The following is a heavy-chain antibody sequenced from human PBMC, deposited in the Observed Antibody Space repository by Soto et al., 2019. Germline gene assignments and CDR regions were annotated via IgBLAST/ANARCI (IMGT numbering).Heavy chain of an antibody. CDR1: GGFVSSGNYY. V-gene: IGHV4-34*01. CDR2: MSHSGGT. Sequence: QVQLQQWGAGLLKHSETLSLTCAVYGGFVSSGNYYWSWIRQPPGKGLEWIGEMSHSGGTHFNPSLKSRVTIAVDTSKNQFSLKMTSVTVADTALYYCARVERGTTTTVVDAFDIWGPGTMVTVSS. D-gene: IGHD1-1*01. CDR3: ARVERGTTTTVVDAFDI. J-gene: IGHJ3*02.